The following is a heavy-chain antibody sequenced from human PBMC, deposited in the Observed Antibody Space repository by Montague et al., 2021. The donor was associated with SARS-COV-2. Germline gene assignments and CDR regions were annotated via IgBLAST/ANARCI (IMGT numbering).Heavy chain of an antibody. CDR2: IDWDDDK. Sequence: PALVKPTQTLTLTCTFSGFSLSTSGMCVSWIRQPPGKALEWLARIDWDDDKYYSPSLKTRLTISKDTSKNQVVLTMTNMDPVDTATYYCARDYRGVITDYGGQGTLVTVSS. V-gene: IGHV2-70*11. CDR3: ARDYRGVITDY. CDR1: GFSLSTSGMC. D-gene: IGHD3-10*01. J-gene: IGHJ4*02.